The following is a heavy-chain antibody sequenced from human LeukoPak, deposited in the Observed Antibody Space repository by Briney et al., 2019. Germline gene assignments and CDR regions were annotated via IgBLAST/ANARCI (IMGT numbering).Heavy chain of an antibody. Sequence: ASVNVSCTASGYTFTSYGISWVRHAPGQGLEWMGWISAYIGNTNYAQKLQCRVTMTTDTSTSTAYLELRSLRSDDTAVYYCARVGYYGSGSYYNPLRNYYYMDVWGKGTTVTVSS. CDR3: ARVGYYGSGSYYNPLRNYYYMDV. V-gene: IGHV1-18*01. D-gene: IGHD3-10*01. J-gene: IGHJ6*03. CDR1: GYTFTSYG. CDR2: ISAYIGNT.